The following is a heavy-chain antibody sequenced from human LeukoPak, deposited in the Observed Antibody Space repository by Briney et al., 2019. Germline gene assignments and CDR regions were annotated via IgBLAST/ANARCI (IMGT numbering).Heavy chain of an antibody. CDR2: IIPILPKV. D-gene: IGHD1-1*01. V-gene: IGHV1-69*04. Sequence: GASVKVSCKASGGTFSSYAISWVRQAPGQGLEWMGRIIPILPKVNYAQKFQGRVTFIADKSTSTAYMELSSLRSEDTAVYYCARGIRYNWNANYYYAMDVWGQGTTVTVS. J-gene: IGHJ6*02. CDR3: ARGIRYNWNANYYYAMDV. CDR1: GGTFSSYA.